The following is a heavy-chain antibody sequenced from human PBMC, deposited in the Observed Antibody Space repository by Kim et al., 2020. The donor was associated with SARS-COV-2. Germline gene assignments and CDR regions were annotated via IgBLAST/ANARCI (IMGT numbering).Heavy chain of an antibody. CDR1: GGSISSSSYY. V-gene: IGHV4-39*01. Sequence: SETLSLTCTVSGGSISSSSYYWGWIRQPPGKGLEWIGSIHYSGSTYSNPSLKSRATISVDTSKNQFPLMLSSGTAADTAVYYSRSHPRTSGYYYYGMVV. J-gene: IGHJ6*01. CDR2: IHYSGST. CDR3: RSHPRTSGYYYYGMVV. D-gene: IGHD2-2*01.